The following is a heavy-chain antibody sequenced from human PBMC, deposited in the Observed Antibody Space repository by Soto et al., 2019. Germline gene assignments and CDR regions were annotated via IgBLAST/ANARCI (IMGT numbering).Heavy chain of an antibody. D-gene: IGHD4-17*01. J-gene: IGHJ4*02. V-gene: IGHV3-23*01. CDR2: LTGSSDST. CDR3: AKGTAVTTGDMAY. CDR1: GFTFSSFA. Sequence: EVQLLESGGGLVQPGGSLRLSCAASGFTFSSFAMTWVRQAPGKGLEWVSSLTGSSDSTYYADSVKGRFTISRDNSKNTLYLQMNSLRADDTALYYGAKGTAVTTGDMAYWGQGTLVTVSS.